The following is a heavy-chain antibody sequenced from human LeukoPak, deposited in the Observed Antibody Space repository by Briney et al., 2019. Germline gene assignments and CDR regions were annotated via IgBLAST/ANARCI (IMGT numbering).Heavy chain of an antibody. D-gene: IGHD3-22*01. V-gene: IGHV4-34*01. CDR3: ASGYYYDSSGYYYGFQH. J-gene: IGHJ1*01. Sequence: SETLSLTCAVYGGSLSGYYWSWIRQPPGKGLEWIGEINHSGSTNYNPSLKSRVTISVDTSKNQFSLKLSSVTAADTAVYYCASGYYYDSSGYYYGFQHWGQGTLVTVSS. CDR1: GGSLSGYY. CDR2: INHSGST.